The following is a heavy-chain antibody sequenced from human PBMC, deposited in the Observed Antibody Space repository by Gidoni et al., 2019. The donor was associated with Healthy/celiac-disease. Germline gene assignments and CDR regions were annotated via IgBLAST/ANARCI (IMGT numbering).Heavy chain of an antibody. CDR3: ARGTGRRIDY. V-gene: IGHV4-34*01. CDR2: INHSGST. Sequence: QVQLQQWGAGLLKPSETLSLTCAVHGGSFSGYYWSWIRQPPGKGLEWIGEINHSGSTNYNPSLKSRVTISVDTSKNQFSLKLSSVTAADTAVYYCARGTGRRIDYWGQGTLVTVSS. D-gene: IGHD3-10*01. J-gene: IGHJ4*02. CDR1: GGSFSGYY.